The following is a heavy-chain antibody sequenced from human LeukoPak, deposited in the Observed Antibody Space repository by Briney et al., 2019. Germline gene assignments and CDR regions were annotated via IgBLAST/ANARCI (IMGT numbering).Heavy chain of an antibody. CDR1: GFRFSDFS. J-gene: IGHJ3*02. Sequence: PGGSLRLSCAASGFRFSDFSMNWVRQAPGKGLEWVSSISSSSSHIYYADSVKGRFTISRDNAKNSLYLQMNSLKAEDTAVYYCARRVEDAFDIWGQGTMVTVSS. CDR2: ISSSSSHI. CDR3: ARRVEDAFDI. V-gene: IGHV3-21*01.